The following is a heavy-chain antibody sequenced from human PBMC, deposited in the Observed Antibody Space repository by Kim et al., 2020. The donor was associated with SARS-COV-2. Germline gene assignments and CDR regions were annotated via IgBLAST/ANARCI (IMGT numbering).Heavy chain of an antibody. D-gene: IGHD1-26*01. CDR1: GFTFSSYA. CDR3: ARAVGATYGAFGY. Sequence: GGSLRLSCAASGFTFSSYAMHWVRQAPGKGLEWVAVISYDGSNKYYADSVKGRFTISRDNSKNTLYLQMNSLRAEDTAVYYCARAVGATYGAFGYWGQGTLVTVSS. V-gene: IGHV3-30*04. CDR2: ISYDGSNK. J-gene: IGHJ4*02.